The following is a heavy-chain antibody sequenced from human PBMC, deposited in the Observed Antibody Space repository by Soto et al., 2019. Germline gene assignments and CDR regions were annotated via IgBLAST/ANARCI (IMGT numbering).Heavy chain of an antibody. CDR1: GYSFTSYW. D-gene: IGHD6-25*01. CDR2: IYPGDSDT. CDR3: ARSPDVDSSGFIIYFDY. J-gene: IGHJ4*02. Sequence: HGESLKISCKGSGYSFTSYWIGWVRQMPGKGLEWMGIIYPGDSDTRYSPSFQGQVTISADKSISTAYLQWSSLKASDTAMYYCARSPDVDSSGFIIYFDYWGQGTLVTVSS. V-gene: IGHV5-51*01.